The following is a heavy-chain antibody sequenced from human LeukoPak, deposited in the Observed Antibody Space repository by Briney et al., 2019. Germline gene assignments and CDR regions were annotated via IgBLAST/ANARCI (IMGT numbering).Heavy chain of an antibody. D-gene: IGHD3-22*01. J-gene: IGHJ4*02. CDR3: AKRRYDSSGHFDS. Sequence: TGGSLRLSCAASGFTFSSYGMHWVRQAPGKGLEWVAFIRYDGSNKYYADSVKGRFTISRDNSKNTLYMRMSSLRAEDTAVYYRAKRRYDSSGHFDSWGQGTLVTVSS. CDR1: GFTFSSYG. V-gene: IGHV3-30*02. CDR2: IRYDGSNK.